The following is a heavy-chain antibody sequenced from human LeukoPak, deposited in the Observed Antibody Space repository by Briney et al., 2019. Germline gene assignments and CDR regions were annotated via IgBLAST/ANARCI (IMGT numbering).Heavy chain of an antibody. D-gene: IGHD1-26*01. J-gene: IGHJ4*02. CDR3: AKFGVGATTSYSFDY. Sequence: GGSLRLSCAASGFTFSSYGMHWVRQAPGKGLEWVAFIRYDGSNKYYADSVKGRFTISRDNSKSTLYLQMNSLRAEDTAVYYCAKFGVGATTSYSFDYWGQGTLVTVSS. CDR1: GFTFSSYG. V-gene: IGHV3-30*02. CDR2: IRYDGSNK.